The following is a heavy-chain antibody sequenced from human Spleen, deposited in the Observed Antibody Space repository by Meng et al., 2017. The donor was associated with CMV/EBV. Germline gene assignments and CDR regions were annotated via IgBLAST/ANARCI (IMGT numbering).Heavy chain of an antibody. J-gene: IGHJ1*01. CDR3: ARATAESMAARYFQH. CDR2: IYYSGSN. D-gene: IGHD6-6*01. V-gene: IGHV4-31*02. Sequence: GSVSSADSFWSWIRQHPGKGLGWIGYIYYSGSNYYNPSLKSRVTISVDTSKNQFALRLSAVTAADAAVYYCARATAESMAARYFQHWGQGTLVTVSS. CDR1: GSVSSADSF.